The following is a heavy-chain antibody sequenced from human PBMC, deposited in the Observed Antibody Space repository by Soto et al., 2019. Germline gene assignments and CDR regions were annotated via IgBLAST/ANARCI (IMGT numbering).Heavy chain of an antibody. Sequence: SETLSLTCTVSGGSISSGGYYWSWIRQHPGKGLEGIGYIYYSGSIYYNLSLKSRVTISVDTSKNQFSLKLRAVTAADTAVDYCARESPQWSYCSGSSCYCPRARGGFDPWGQGTLLTVSS. J-gene: IGHJ5*02. CDR1: GGSISSGGYY. V-gene: IGHV4-31*03. D-gene: IGHD2-15*01. CDR3: ARESPQWSYCSGSSCYCPRARGGFDP. CDR2: IYYSGSI.